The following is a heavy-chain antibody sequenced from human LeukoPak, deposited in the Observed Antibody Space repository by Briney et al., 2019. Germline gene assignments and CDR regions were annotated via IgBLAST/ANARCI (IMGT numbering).Heavy chain of an antibody. CDR3: ARDSNHDSSGSDYFDY. J-gene: IGHJ4*02. Sequence: GGSLRLSCAASGFTFSSYGMNWVRQAPGKGLEWVSYISSSGSTRYDADSVKGRFTISRDNAKNSLYLQMNSLRAEDTAVYYCARDSNHDSSGSDYFDYWGQGTLVTVSS. D-gene: IGHD3-22*01. CDR1: GFTFSSYG. CDR2: ISSSGSTR. V-gene: IGHV3-48*04.